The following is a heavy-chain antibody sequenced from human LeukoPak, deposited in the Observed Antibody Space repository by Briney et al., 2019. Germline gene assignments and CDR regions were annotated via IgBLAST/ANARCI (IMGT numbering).Heavy chain of an antibody. CDR2: ISYSGST. J-gene: IGHJ6*03. Sequence: SETLSLTCTVSGGSISSRSYYWGCIRQPPGKGLEWIGSISYSGSTYYNPSLKSRVTISLDTSKNQFSLKLSSVTAADTAVYYCARGSTKAGTKPTIRYYYYYMDVWGKGTTVTVSS. CDR3: ARGSTKAGTKPTIRYYYYYMDV. D-gene: IGHD6-13*01. V-gene: IGHV4-39*07. CDR1: GGSISSRSYY.